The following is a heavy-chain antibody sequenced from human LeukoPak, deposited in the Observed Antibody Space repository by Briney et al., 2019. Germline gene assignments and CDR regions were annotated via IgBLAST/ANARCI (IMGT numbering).Heavy chain of an antibody. V-gene: IGHV3-74*01. CDR1: GFTFSTYW. Sequence: PGGSLRLSCAASGFTFSTYWMHWVRQAPGKGLVWVSFINSDGSTTSYADSVKGRFTISRDNAKNTLDLQMSSLRAEDTAVYYGARDKSYGMDVWGQGTTVTVSS. J-gene: IGHJ6*02. CDR3: ARDKSYGMDV. CDR2: INSDGSTT.